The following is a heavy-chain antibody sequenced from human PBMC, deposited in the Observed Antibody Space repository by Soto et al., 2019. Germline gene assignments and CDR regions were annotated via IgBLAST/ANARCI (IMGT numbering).Heavy chain of an antibody. Sequence: QLQLQESGSGLVKPSQTLSLTCAVSGGSISSGGYSWSWIRQPPGKGLEWIGYIYHSGSTYYNPSLQSRVTISVDRSKNQFSLKLSSVTAADTAVYYCARMRSGSYYRGYYFDYWGQGTLVTVSS. J-gene: IGHJ4*02. CDR1: GGSISSGGYS. V-gene: IGHV4-30-2*01. CDR3: ARMRSGSYYRGYYFDY. CDR2: IYHSGST. D-gene: IGHD3-10*01.